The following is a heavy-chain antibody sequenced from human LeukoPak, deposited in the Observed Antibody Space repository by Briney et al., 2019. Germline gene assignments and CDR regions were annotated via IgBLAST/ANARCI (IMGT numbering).Heavy chain of an antibody. CDR3: ARRSGEYSGYDFDY. D-gene: IGHD5-12*01. CDR1: GFTFDDYG. J-gene: IGHJ4*02. Sequence: PGGSLRLSCAASGFTFDDYGMSWVRQAPGKGLEWVSGINWNGGSTGYADSVKGRFTISGDNAKNSLYLQMNGLRAEDTALYYCARRSGEYSGYDFDYWGQGTLVTVSS. CDR2: INWNGGST. V-gene: IGHV3-20*04.